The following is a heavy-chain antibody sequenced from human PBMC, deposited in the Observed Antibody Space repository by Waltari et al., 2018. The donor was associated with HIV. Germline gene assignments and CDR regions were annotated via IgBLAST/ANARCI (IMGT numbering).Heavy chain of an antibody. D-gene: IGHD2-21*01. Sequence: EVQVMQSGAEVKKPGESLKISCKVSGYNFASYWIGWVRQMPGKGLEWMGIILRRDSETRYDPSFQSQVTISADTSISTAFLQWDSLQASDTAMYYCARLDFYQSPGFSLGFDYWGQGTLVTVSS. CDR2: ILRRDSET. CDR3: ARLDFYQSPGFSLGFDY. J-gene: IGHJ4*02. V-gene: IGHV5-51*03. CDR1: GYNFASYW.